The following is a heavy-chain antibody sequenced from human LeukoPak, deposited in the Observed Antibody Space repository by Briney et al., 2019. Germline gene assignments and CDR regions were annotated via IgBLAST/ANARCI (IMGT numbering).Heavy chain of an antibody. CDR3: ARNYGDYGYYYYYGMDV. CDR1: GGSISSYY. D-gene: IGHD4-17*01. CDR2: IYYSGST. Sequence: SETLSLTCTVSGGSISSYYWSWIRQPPGKGLEWIGNIYYSGSTNYNPSLKSRVTISVDTSKNQFSLKLSSVTAADTAVYYCARNYGDYGYYYYYGMDVWGQGTTVTVSS. J-gene: IGHJ6*02. V-gene: IGHV4-59*08.